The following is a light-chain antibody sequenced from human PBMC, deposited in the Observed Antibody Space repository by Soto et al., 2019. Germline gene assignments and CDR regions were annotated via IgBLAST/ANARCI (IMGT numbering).Light chain of an antibody. Sequence: DIQITQSPSSLSASVGDRVTITCRASQSISSYLNWYQQKPGKAPKLLIYAASSLQSGVPSRFSGSGSGTDFTLTISSLQPEDFATYYCQQSYSSVTFGQGTKVDIK. V-gene: IGKV1-39*01. CDR1: QSISSY. CDR3: QQSYSSVT. CDR2: AAS. J-gene: IGKJ1*01.